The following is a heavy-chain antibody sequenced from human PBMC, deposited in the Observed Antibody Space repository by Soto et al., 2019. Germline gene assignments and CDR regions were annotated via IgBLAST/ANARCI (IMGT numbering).Heavy chain of an antibody. CDR2: ISTYNGDT. V-gene: IGHV1-18*01. Sequence: QVQLVQSGAEVKKPGASVKVSCKASGYTFTRSGISWVRQAPGQGLEWMGWISTYNGDTNYAQTFQGRVTMTTDTSTSTVYMALRSLRSDDTAAYYCAREGVAPYYYYGMDVWGQGTPVTVSS. D-gene: IGHD5-12*01. CDR3: AREGVAPYYYYGMDV. CDR1: GYTFTRSG. J-gene: IGHJ6*02.